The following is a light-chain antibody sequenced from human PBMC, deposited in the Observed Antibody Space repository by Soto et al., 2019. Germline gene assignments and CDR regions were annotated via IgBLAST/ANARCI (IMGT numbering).Light chain of an antibody. CDR2: AAS. Sequence: VGDRVTITCRSSPSISSYLNWYQQKPGKAPKLLIYAASSLQSGVPSRFSGSGSGTDFTLTISSLQPEDFATYYCQQSYSTPPWTFGQGTKVDIK. V-gene: IGKV1-39*01. J-gene: IGKJ1*01. CDR1: PSISSY. CDR3: QQSYSTPPWT.